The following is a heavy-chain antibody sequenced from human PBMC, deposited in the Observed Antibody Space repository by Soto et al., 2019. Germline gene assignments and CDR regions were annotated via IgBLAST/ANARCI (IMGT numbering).Heavy chain of an antibody. J-gene: IGHJ4*02. CDR2: TSANNDNT. CDR1: GYTFSRYG. CDR3: ARDERGTCTGTNCYYFDY. V-gene: IGHV1-18*04. Sequence: QVQLVQSGSEVKEPGASVKVSCKASGYTFSRYGISWVRQAPGQGLEWMAWTSANNDNTNYAEKLQGRVTLTTDTSTDTAYMELRSLRSDDTAVYYCARDERGTCTGTNCYYFDYWGQGTLVTVSS. D-gene: IGHD2-2*01.